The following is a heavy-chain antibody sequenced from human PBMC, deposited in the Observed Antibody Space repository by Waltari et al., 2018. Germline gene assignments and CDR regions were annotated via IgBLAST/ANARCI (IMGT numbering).Heavy chain of an antibody. CDR3: ASTHWGFGDPVFDY. Sequence: QLQLQESGPGLVKPSENLSLTCPVSGGSISSSSYYCGCIRQPPGKGLEWIGSIYYSGSTYYNPSLKSRVTISVDTSKNQFSLKLSSVTAADTAVYYCASTHWGFGDPVFDYWGQGTLVTVSS. J-gene: IGHJ4*02. D-gene: IGHD3-10*01. V-gene: IGHV4-39*07. CDR2: IYYSGST. CDR1: GGSISSSSYY.